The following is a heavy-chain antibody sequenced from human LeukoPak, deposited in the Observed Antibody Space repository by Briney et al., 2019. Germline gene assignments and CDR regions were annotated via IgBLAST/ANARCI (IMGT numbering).Heavy chain of an antibody. V-gene: IGHV4-59*01. CDR2: IYYSGST. CDR1: GGSISSYY. Sequence: SETLSLTCTVSGGSISSYYWSWIRQPPGKGLEWIGYIYYSGSTNYNPSLKSRVTISVDTSKNQFSLRLSSVTAADTAVYYCAGSYYYYGMDVWGQGTTVTVSS. J-gene: IGHJ6*02. CDR3: AGSYYYYGMDV. D-gene: IGHD3-10*01.